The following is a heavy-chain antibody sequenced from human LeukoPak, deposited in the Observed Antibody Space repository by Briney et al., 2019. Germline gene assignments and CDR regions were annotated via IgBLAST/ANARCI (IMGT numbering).Heavy chain of an antibody. Sequence: SETLSLTCTVSGGSISSYYWSWIRQPPGKGLEWIGSMYHSGSTYYNPPHKSRVTISEDTSKNQFSLKLRSVTAADTAVYYCARGPRFGELLWHWFDPWGQGTLVTVSS. D-gene: IGHD3-10*01. CDR2: MYHSGST. CDR1: GGSISSYY. V-gene: IGHV4-38-2*02. CDR3: ARGPRFGELLWHWFDP. J-gene: IGHJ5*02.